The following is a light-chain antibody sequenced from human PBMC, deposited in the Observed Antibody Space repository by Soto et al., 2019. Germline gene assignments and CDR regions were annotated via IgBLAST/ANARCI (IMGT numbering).Light chain of an antibody. Sequence: DIVMTQSPLSLPVTPGEPASISCRSSQSLLHRNGYNYLDWYLQKPGQSPQLLIYLGSNRASGVPDRFSGSGSGTDFTLKISRVEAEDVGVYYCMQALQTPFTFGPGTKVDI. CDR3: MQALQTPFT. V-gene: IGKV2-28*01. J-gene: IGKJ3*01. CDR2: LGS. CDR1: QSLLHRNGYNY.